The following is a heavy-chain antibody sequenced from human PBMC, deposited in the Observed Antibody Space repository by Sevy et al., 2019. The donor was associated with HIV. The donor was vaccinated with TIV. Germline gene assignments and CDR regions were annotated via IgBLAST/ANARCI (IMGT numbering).Heavy chain of an antibody. CDR2: IYHTGNT. CDR1: GDSITSGAFS. V-gene: IGHV4-30-2*01. Sequence: QTLSLTCSVSGDSITSGAFSWNWIRQPPGKGLEWIGYIYHTGNTYYSPSLKSRLTISVDRSKNQFSLNLTSVTAAETAVYYCARDGGTLTVPGSFDIWGQGTMVTVSS. CDR3: ARDGGTLTVPGSFDI. J-gene: IGHJ3*02. D-gene: IGHD3-9*01.